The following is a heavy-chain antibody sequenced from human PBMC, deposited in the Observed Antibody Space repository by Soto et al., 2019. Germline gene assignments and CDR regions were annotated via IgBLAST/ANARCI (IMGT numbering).Heavy chain of an antibody. CDR1: GSIFITYG. CDR3: ARETAHRGASGRPLLPENFDS. J-gene: IGHJ4*02. CDR2: IIPFLGKT. Sequence: QVQLVQSGAELKMPGSSVTVSCKTSGSIFITYGFSWVRQAPGRGLEWMGGIIPFLGKTNHAQKVQGRVTLTADKATSTVYMELTNLTVEDTAIYYCARETAHRGASGRPLLPENFDSWGQGTLVTVSS. V-gene: IGHV1-69*06. D-gene: IGHD3-10*01.